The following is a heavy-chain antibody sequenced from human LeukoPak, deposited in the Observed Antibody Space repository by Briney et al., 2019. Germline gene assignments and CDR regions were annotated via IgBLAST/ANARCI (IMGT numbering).Heavy chain of an antibody. V-gene: IGHV5-51*01. J-gene: IGHJ5*02. D-gene: IGHD6-19*01. Sequence: GESLKISCKGSGYSFTSYWIGWVRQMPGKGLEWMGIIYPGDSDTRYSPSFQGQVTISADKSISTAYLQWSSLKASDTAMYYCARRDDSSGWYPGHWFDPWGQGTLVTVSS. CDR2: IYPGDSDT. CDR3: ARRDDSSGWYPGHWFDP. CDR1: GYSFTSYW.